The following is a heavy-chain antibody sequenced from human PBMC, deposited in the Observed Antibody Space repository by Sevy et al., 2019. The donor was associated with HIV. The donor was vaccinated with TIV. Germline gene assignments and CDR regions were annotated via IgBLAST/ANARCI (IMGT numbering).Heavy chain of an antibody. CDR2: INPDGSKI. D-gene: IGHD2-15*01. J-gene: IGHJ4*02. CDR1: AINIRDYW. Sequence: GGSLRLSCEASAINIRDYWMNWVRQAPGKGLEWVANINPDGSKIYYAEFVKGRFTTSRDSAKNSVFLQMTSLRAEDTAVYYCVRDIQLAASYWGQGMLVTVSS. CDR3: VRDIQLAASY. V-gene: IGHV3-7*01.